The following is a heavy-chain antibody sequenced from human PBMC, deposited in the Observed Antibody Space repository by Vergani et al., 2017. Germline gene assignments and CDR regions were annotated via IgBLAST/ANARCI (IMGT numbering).Heavy chain of an antibody. D-gene: IGHD4-23*01. CDR1: GFTFSSYG. CDR3: ARSDDYGGNSGFDY. Sequence: QVQLVESGGGVVQPGRSLRLYCAASGFTFSSYGMHWVRQAPGKGLEWVAVIWYDGSNKYYADSVKGRFTISRDNSKNTLYQQMNSLRAEDTAVYYCARSDDYGGNSGFDYWGQGTLVTVSS. V-gene: IGHV3-33*01. J-gene: IGHJ4*02. CDR2: IWYDGSNK.